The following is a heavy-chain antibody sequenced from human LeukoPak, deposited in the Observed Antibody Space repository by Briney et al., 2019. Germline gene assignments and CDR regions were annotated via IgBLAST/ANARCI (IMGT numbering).Heavy chain of an antibody. V-gene: IGHV4-39*07. CDR3: ARGPAVGGYSDVVVTAILDY. CDR1: GGSISSSSYY. Sequence: SETLSLTCTVSGGSISSSSYYWGWIRQPPGKGLEWIGSIYYSGSTYYNPSLKSRVTISVDTSKNQFSLKLSSVTAADTAVYYCARGPAVGGYSDVVVTAILDYWGQGTLVTVSS. D-gene: IGHD2-21*02. J-gene: IGHJ4*02. CDR2: IYYSGST.